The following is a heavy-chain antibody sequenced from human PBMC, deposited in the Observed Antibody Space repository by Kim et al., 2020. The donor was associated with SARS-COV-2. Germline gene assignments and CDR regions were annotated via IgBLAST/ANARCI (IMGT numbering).Heavy chain of an antibody. D-gene: IGHD3-10*01. Sequence: YAAPGKGRLPIARDNSKNTLYLQMNSLRAEDTAVYYCARDLGVFGDLFDYWGQGTLVTVSS. CDR3: ARDLGVFGDLFDY. J-gene: IGHJ4*02. V-gene: IGHV3-33*01.